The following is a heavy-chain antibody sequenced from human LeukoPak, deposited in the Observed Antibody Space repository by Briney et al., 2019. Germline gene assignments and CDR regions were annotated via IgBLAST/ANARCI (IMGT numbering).Heavy chain of an antibody. CDR3: ARTVNPYYYAMDV. CDR2: IFTGGST. V-gene: IGHV3-66*01. Sequence: GGSLRLSCAATGFTVTSDYMSWVRQAPGKGLEWVSVIFTGGSTLYADSVKGRFVISRDNSQNTVHLQIDRLRVEDTGVYYCARTVNPYYYAMDVWGQGTTVTVSS. CDR1: GFTVTSDY. J-gene: IGHJ6*02.